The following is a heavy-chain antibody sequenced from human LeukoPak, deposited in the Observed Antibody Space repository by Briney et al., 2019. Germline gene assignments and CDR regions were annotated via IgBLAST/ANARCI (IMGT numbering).Heavy chain of an antibody. J-gene: IGHJ4*02. D-gene: IGHD3-3*01. V-gene: IGHV1-69*05. CDR2: IIPIFGTA. CDR1: GGTFSSYA. Sequence: PVKVSCKASGGTFSSYAISWVRQAPGQGLEWMGRIIPIFGTANYAQKFQGRVTITTDESTSTAYMELSSLRSDDTAVYYCANHDFWSGYPTQKSFDYWGQGTLVTVSS. CDR3: ANHDFWSGYPTQKSFDY.